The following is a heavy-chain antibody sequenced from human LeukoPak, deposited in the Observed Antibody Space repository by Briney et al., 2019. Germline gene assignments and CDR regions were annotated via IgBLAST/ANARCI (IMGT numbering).Heavy chain of an antibody. Sequence: GGSLRLSCAASGFTFSSYWMSWVRQAPGKGLEWVANIKQDGSEKYYVDSVKGRFTISRDNAKNSLYLQMNSLRAEDTAVYYCASGGTTVTTSVRFDPWGQGTLVTVSS. D-gene: IGHD4-11*01. J-gene: IGHJ5*02. CDR2: IKQDGSEK. CDR3: ASGGTTVTTSVRFDP. CDR1: GFTFSSYW. V-gene: IGHV3-7*01.